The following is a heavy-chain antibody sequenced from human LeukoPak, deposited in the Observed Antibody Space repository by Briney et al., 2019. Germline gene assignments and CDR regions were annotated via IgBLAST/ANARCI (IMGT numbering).Heavy chain of an antibody. J-gene: IGHJ4*02. CDR2: INPSGGDT. CDR3: ARDHYGDYYFDS. V-gene: IGHV1-46*01. CDR1: EYTLTHYY. D-gene: IGHD4-17*01. Sequence: ASVKVSCKASEYTLTHYYMHWVRQAPGQGLEWMGIINPSGGDTSHAQKFQGRVTMTWDTSTSTVYMELSSLRSEDTAVYYCARDHYGDYYFDSWGQGTLVTVSS.